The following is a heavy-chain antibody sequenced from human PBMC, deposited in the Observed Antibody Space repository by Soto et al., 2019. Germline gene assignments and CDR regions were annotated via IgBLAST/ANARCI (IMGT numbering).Heavy chain of an antibody. CDR1: GFSLSTSGMC. D-gene: IGHD6-13*01. Sequence: SGPTLVKPTPTLTLTCTFSGFSLSTSGMCVSWIRQPPGKALEWLARIDWDDDKYYSTSLKTRLTISKDTSKNQVVLTMTNMDPVDTATYYCARIEGSSWYFDYWGQGTLVTVSS. V-gene: IGHV2-70*11. J-gene: IGHJ4*02. CDR2: IDWDDDK. CDR3: ARIEGSSWYFDY.